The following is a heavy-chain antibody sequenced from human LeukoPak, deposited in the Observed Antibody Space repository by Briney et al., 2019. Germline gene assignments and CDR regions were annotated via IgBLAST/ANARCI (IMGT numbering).Heavy chain of an antibody. CDR2: ISGSGGST. J-gene: IGHJ6*02. D-gene: IGHD6-6*01. CDR1: GFTFSSYA. V-gene: IGHV3-23*01. Sequence: QSGGSLRLSCAASGFTFSSYAMSWVRQAPGKGLEWVSAISGSGGSTYYADSVKGRFTISRDNSKNTLYLQMNSLRAEDTAVYYCAKGWEAARPLYYYYYGMDVWGQGTTVTVSS. CDR3: AKGWEAARPLYYYYYGMDV.